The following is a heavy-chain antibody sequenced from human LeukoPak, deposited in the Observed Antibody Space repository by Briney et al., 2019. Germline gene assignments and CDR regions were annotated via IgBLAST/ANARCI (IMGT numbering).Heavy chain of an antibody. CDR2: IYQTGTT. D-gene: IGHD1-26*01. CDR1: GASITYY. J-gene: IGHJ6*02. CDR3: ARHSDRYYYSVDV. V-gene: IGHV4-59*08. Sequence: SETLSLTCTVSGASITYYWSWFRQPPGKGLEWIGQIYQTGTTAYNPSLKSRVTISRDTSENQISVQLSSVTAADTAIYYCARHSDRYYYSVDVWGQGTTVTVSS.